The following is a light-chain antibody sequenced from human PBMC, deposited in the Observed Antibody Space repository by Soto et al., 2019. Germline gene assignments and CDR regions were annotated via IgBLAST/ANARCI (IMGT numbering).Light chain of an antibody. CDR1: SSDVGGYNY. V-gene: IGLV2-14*01. CDR3: SSYTSNTTRV. CDR2: EVR. Sequence: SALTQPASVSGSPGQSITISCTGTSSDVGGYNYVSWYQQHPGKAPKVMIYEVRNRPSGVSIRFSGSKSGNTASLTISGLLAEDEADYYCSSYTSNTTRVFGGGTKLTVL. J-gene: IGLJ3*02.